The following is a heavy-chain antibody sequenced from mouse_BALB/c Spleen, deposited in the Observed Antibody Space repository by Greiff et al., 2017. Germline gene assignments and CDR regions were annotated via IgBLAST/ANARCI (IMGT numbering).Heavy chain of an antibody. Sequence: QVQLKQSGPGLVAPSQSLSLTCTVSGFSLTSYGVHWVRQPPGKGLEWLGVIWAGGSTNYNSALMSRLSIGKDNSKSQVFLKMNSLQTDDTAMYYCARAPYYCGSSPAWFAYWGQGTLVTVSA. J-gene: IGHJ3*01. CDR3: ARAPYYCGSSPAWFAY. D-gene: IGHD1-1*01. V-gene: IGHV2-9*02. CDR2: IWAGGST. CDR1: GFSLTSYG.